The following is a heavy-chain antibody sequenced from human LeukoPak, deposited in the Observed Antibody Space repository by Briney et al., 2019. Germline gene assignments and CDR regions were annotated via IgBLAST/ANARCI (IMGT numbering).Heavy chain of an antibody. J-gene: IGHJ5*02. CDR1: GYTFTGYY. CDR3: ARGRRYDSSGYRWFDP. Sequence: ASVKVSCKASGYTFTGYYMHWVRQAPGHGPEWMGWISAYNGNTNYAQKLQGRVTMTTDTSTSTAYMELRSLRSDDTAVYYCARGRRYDSSGYRWFDPWGQGTLVTVSS. D-gene: IGHD3-22*01. V-gene: IGHV1-18*04. CDR2: ISAYNGNT.